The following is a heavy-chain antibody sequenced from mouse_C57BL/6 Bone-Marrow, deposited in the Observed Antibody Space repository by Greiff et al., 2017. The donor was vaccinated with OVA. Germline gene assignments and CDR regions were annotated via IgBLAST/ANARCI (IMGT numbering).Heavy chain of an antibody. CDR3: ARSTMVVATDAMDY. CDR2: ISYSGST. J-gene: IGHJ4*01. D-gene: IGHD1-1*01. CDR1: GYSITSDY. V-gene: IGHV3-8*01. Sequence: EVQLVESGPGLAKPSQTLSLTCSVTGYSITSDYWNWIRKFPGNKLEYMGYISYSGSTYYNPSLKSRIPITRDTYKNQYYLLLNSVTTEDTATYFCARSTMVVATDAMDYWGQGTSVIVSS.